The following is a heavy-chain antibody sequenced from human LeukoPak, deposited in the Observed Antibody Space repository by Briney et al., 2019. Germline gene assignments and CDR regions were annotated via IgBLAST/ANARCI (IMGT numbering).Heavy chain of an antibody. J-gene: IGHJ4*02. CDR2: INHSGST. CDR1: GGSFSGYY. Sequence: PSETLSLTCAVYGGSFSGYYWSWIRQPPGKGLEWIGEINHSGSTHYNPSLKSRVTISVETSKNQFSLKLSSVAAADTAVYYCARVTGYMIEDYFDYWGQGTLVTVSS. V-gene: IGHV4-34*01. D-gene: IGHD3-22*01. CDR3: ARVTGYMIEDYFDY.